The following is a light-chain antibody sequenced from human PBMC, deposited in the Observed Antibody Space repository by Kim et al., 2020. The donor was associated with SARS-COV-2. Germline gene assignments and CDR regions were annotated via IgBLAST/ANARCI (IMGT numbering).Light chain of an antibody. CDR1: QSVLYSSSNKNY. V-gene: IGKV4-1*01. CDR2: WAS. CDR3: QQYYSTPLT. Sequence: DIVMTQSPDSLAVSLGERATINCKSSQSVLYSSSNKNYLAWYQQKPGQPPKLLIYWASTRESGVPDRFSGSGSGTDFTLTISSLQAEDVAVYYCQQYYSTPLTFGGGTKLEI. J-gene: IGKJ4*01.